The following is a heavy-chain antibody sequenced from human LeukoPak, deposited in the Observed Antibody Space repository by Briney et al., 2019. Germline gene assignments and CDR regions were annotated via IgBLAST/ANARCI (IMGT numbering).Heavy chain of an antibody. CDR2: IIPIFGTA. D-gene: IGHD3-9*01. CDR1: GGTFSSYA. V-gene: IGHV1-69*06. Sequence: SVKVSCKASGGTFSSYAIGWVRQAPGQGLEWMGGIIPIFGTANYAQKFQGRVTITADKPTSTAYMELSSLRSEDTAVYYCARATYYDILTGYLYYYYGMDVWGKGTTVTVSS. CDR3: ARATYYDILTGYLYYYYGMDV. J-gene: IGHJ6*04.